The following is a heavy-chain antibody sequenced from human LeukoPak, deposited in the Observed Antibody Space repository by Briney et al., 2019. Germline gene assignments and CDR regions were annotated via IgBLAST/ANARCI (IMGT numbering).Heavy chain of an antibody. J-gene: IGHJ4*02. CDR3: VRGADTGYSSYS. Sequence: PGGSLRLSCVASGFTFSRYWMHWVRQAPGKGLVWVSRINSDGRSTNYADSVKGRFSISRDNAENTLYVQMNSLRVEDTAVYYCVRGADTGYSSYSWGQGTRVTVSS. D-gene: IGHD3-9*01. CDR1: GFTFSRYW. V-gene: IGHV3-74*01. CDR2: INSDGRST.